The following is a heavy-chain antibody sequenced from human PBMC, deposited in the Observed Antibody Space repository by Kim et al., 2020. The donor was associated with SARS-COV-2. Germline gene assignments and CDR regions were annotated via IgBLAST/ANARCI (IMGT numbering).Heavy chain of an antibody. J-gene: IGHJ4*02. V-gene: IGHV3-48*02. CDR3: TTDSEGIPDFES. D-gene: IGHD3-9*01. CDR1: GLSFSAYG. Sequence: GGSLRLSCAAYGLSFSAYGMNWVRQAPGKGLEWISHINAAGTGIHYADTVKGRFTISRDDVKKSVFLQMNSLRDEDTAIYYCTTDSEGIPDFESWGQGT. CDR2: INAAGTGI.